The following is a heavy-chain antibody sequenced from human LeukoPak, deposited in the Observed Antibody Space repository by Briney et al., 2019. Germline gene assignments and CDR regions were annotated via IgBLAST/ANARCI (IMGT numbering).Heavy chain of an antibody. Sequence: PGGSLRLSCAASGFTFSSYSMNWVRQAPGKGLEWVSYISSSSSTIYYADSVKGRFTISRDNAKNSLYLQMNSLRAEDTAVYYCAKDVGAVVISTHWGQGTLVTVSS. D-gene: IGHD3-22*01. V-gene: IGHV3-48*01. J-gene: IGHJ4*02. CDR3: AKDVGAVVISTH. CDR1: GFTFSSYS. CDR2: ISSSSSTI.